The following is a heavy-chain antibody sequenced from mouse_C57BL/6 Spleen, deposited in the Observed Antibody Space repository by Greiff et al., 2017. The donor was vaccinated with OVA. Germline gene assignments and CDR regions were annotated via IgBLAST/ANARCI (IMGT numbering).Heavy chain of an antibody. CDR3: ARGYYSNYEDAMDY. D-gene: IGHD2-5*01. Sequence: QVQLKESGAELVRPGTSVKVSCKASGYAFTNYLIEWVKQRPGQGLEWIGVINPGSGGTNYNEKFKGKATLTADKSSSTAYMQLSSLTSEDSAVYFCARGYYSNYEDAMDYWGQGTSVTVSS. V-gene: IGHV1-54*01. CDR1: GYAFTNYL. CDR2: INPGSGGT. J-gene: IGHJ4*01.